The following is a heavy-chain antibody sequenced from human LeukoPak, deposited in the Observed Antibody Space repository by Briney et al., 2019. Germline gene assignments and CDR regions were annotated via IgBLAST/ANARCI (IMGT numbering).Heavy chain of an antibody. Sequence: GASVKVSCKASGYTFTSYGISWVRQAPGQGLEWMGRINPNSGGTNYAQKFQGRVTMTRDTSISTAYMELSRLRSDDTAVYYCASLAVVPAAILFGYYGMDVWGQGTTVTVSS. CDR1: GYTFTSYG. J-gene: IGHJ6*02. CDR3: ASLAVVPAAILFGYYGMDV. D-gene: IGHD2-2*01. CDR2: INPNSGGT. V-gene: IGHV1-2*06.